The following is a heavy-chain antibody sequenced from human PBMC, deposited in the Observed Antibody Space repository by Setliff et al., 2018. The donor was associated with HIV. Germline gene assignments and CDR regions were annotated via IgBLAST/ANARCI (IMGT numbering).Heavy chain of an antibody. V-gene: IGHV4-34*01. Sequence: PETLSLTCVVYGESLSGYYWTWIRQPPGRGLEWIGEISPSGDTNFIPSLKSRVTMSLDSSKNQFSVTLNSVTAADTAVYYCARKGRMGEVFDSWGQGTLVTVSS. CDR2: ISPSGDT. D-gene: IGHD2-8*01. CDR3: ARKGRMGEVFDS. CDR1: GESLSGYY. J-gene: IGHJ4*02.